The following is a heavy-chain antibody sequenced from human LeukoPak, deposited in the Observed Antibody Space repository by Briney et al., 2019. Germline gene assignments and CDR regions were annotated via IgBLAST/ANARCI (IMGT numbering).Heavy chain of an antibody. CDR3: ARGGGIAVVPAAIIPPVSYYYYMDV. D-gene: IGHD2-2*02. V-gene: IGHV1-69*01. J-gene: IGHJ6*03. Sequence: SVKVSCKASGGTFSSYAISWVRQAPGQGLEWMGGIIPIFGTANYAQKFQGRVTITADESTSTAYMELSSLRSEDTAVYYCARGGGIAVVPAAIIPPVSYYYYMDVWGKGTTVTVSS. CDR2: IIPIFGTA. CDR1: GGTFSSYA.